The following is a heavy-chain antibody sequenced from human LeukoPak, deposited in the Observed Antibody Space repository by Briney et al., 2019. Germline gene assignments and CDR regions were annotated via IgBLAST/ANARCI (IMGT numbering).Heavy chain of an antibody. CDR2: IYTSGST. D-gene: IGHD6-6*01. J-gene: IGHJ4*02. Sequence: SQTPSLTCTVSGGSISSGSSYYWSWIRQPAGKGLEWIGRIYTSGSTNYNPSLQGRVTMSVDTSKNQFSLKLNSVTAADTAVYYCASYTSSSSFDYWGQGTLVTVSS. V-gene: IGHV4-61*02. CDR1: GGSISSGSSYY. CDR3: ASYTSSSSFDY.